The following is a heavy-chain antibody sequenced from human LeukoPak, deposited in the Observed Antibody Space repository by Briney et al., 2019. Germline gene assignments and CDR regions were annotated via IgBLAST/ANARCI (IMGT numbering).Heavy chain of an antibody. CDR3: AKGGVVVVVAVNYGMDV. D-gene: IGHD2-15*01. Sequence: GGSLRLSCAASGFTFSSYAMSWVRQAPGKGLEWVSAISGSGGSTYYADSVKGRFTISRDNSKNTLYLQMNSLRAEDTAVYYCAKGGVVVVVAVNYGMDVWGQGTTVTVSS. J-gene: IGHJ6*02. V-gene: IGHV3-23*01. CDR2: ISGSGGST. CDR1: GFTFSSYA.